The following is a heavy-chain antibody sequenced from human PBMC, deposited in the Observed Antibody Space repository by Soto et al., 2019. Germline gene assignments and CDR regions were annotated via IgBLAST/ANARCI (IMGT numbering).Heavy chain of an antibody. V-gene: IGHV5-10-1*01. CDR2: IDPSDSYT. Sequence: GESLKISCKGSGYSFTIYWISWVRQMPGKGLEWMGRIDPSDSYTNYSPSFQGHVTISADKSISTAYLQWSSLKASDTAMYYCARHXAYYYDSSGSATGAFDIWGQGTMVTVSS. D-gene: IGHD3-22*01. CDR3: ARHXAYYYDSSGSATGAFDI. J-gene: IGHJ3*02. CDR1: GYSFTIYW.